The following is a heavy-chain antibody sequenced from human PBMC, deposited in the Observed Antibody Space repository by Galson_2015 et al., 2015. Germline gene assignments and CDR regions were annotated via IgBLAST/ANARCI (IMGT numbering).Heavy chain of an antibody. V-gene: IGHV4-61*02. D-gene: IGHD3-22*01. CDR2: IYSSGSA. CDR3: ARGRNYYDTSGDDAFDI. CDR1: GGSISSGSYF. J-gene: IGHJ3*02. Sequence: LSLTCTASGGSISSGSYFWSWIRQPAGKGLEWIGRIYSSGSANYNPSLKSRVTISVDTSKNQFSVRLTSVTAADTAMYYCARGRNYYDTSGDDAFDIWGQGTMVTVSS.